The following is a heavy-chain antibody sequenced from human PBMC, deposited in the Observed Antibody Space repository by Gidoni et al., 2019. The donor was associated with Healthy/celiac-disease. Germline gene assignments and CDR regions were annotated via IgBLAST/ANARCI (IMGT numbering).Heavy chain of an antibody. CDR3: Y. J-gene: IGHJ4*02. CDR2: INSDGSST. Sequence: GGGLVQPGGSLILSCSASGFTFSSYWMHWVRQAPGKELVWVSRINSDGSSTSYADSVKVRFTISRDNAKNTAVYYCARGTTYGDYKGVDYWGQGTLVTVSS. CDR1: GFTFSSYW. D-gene: IGHD4-17*01. V-gene: IGHV3-74*01.